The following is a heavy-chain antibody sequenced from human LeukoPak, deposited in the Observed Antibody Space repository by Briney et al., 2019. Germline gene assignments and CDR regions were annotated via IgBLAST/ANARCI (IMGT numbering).Heavy chain of an antibody. D-gene: IGHD6-25*01. CDR3: ARLADRARGGHFDY. Sequence: SETLSLTCTVSGGSISISSHYWAWIRQPPGKELECIGNIYYSGSTHYNPSLKSRVTMSLDTSKNQSSLKVTSVTAADTAIYYCARLADRARGGHFDYWGQGMLVTVSS. CDR1: GGSISISSHY. CDR2: IYYSGST. J-gene: IGHJ4*02. V-gene: IGHV4-39*01.